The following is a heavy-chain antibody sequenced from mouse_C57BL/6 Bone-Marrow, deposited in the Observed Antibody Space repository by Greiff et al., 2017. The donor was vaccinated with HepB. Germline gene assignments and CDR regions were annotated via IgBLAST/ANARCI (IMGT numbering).Heavy chain of an antibody. Sequence: EVHLVESGGGLVKPGGSLKLSCAASGFTFSSYAMSWVRQTPEKRLEWVATISDGGSYTYYPDNVKGRFTISRDNAKNNLYLQMSHLKSEDTAMYYCARDLYSNYGAMDYWGQGTSVTVSS. CDR3: ARDLYSNYGAMDY. CDR1: GFTFSSYA. CDR2: ISDGGSYT. D-gene: IGHD2-5*01. V-gene: IGHV5-4*01. J-gene: IGHJ4*01.